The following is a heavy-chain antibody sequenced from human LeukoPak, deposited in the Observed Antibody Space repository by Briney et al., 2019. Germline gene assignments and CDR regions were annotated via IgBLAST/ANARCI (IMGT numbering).Heavy chain of an antibody. CDR2: ISGYNGNT. J-gene: IGHJ5*01. Sequence: ASVKVSCKASGYTFTSYVISRVRQAPGQGLEWMGWISGYNGNTNYAQKFQGRVTMTTDTSTSTVYMELRSLRADDTAVYYCARDYSMGANLYNWFDAWGQGTLLTVSS. CDR1: GYTFTSYV. D-gene: IGHD1-26*01. V-gene: IGHV1-18*01. CDR3: ARDYSMGANLYNWFDA.